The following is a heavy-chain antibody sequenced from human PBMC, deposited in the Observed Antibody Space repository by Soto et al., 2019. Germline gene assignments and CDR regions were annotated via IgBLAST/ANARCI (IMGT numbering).Heavy chain of an antibody. CDR3: ARAFIAARPYYFDY. V-gene: IGHV1-2*04. Sequence: ASVKVSCKASGYTFTGYYMHWVRQAPGQGLEWMGWINPNSGGTNYAQKFQGWATMTRDTSISTAYMELSRLRSDDTAVYYCARAFIAARPYYFDYWGQGTLVTVSS. CDR2: INPNSGGT. J-gene: IGHJ4*02. CDR1: GYTFTGYY. D-gene: IGHD6-6*01.